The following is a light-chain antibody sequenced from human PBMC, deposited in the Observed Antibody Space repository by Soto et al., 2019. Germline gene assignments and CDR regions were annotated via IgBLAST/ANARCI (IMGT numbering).Light chain of an antibody. CDR3: QQYYTTPWT. CDR2: WAS. Sequence: DIVMTQSPDSLAVSLGERATINCKSSQSVLYSSDNKNYLAWYQQKPGQPPKALIYWASTRESGVPDRFSGSGSGTDFTLTNSSLQAEDVAVYYCQQYYTTPWTFGQGTKVEIK. CDR1: QSVLYSSDNKNY. V-gene: IGKV4-1*01. J-gene: IGKJ1*01.